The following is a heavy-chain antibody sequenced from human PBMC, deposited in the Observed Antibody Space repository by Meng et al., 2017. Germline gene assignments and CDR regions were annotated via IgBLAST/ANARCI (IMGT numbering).Heavy chain of an antibody. CDR1: GYTFTDFF. Sequence: QVQLVQSGPEVMKPGPSLVMSCRTSGYTFTDFFLHWVRQAPGQGLEWLGTINCYTSGTAYARKFQGRITLTRDTSTTTVYMDLGSLGSDDTAFYYCAREKSPGHFDYFGQGILVTVSS. CDR2: INCYTSGT. V-gene: IGHV1-46*01. CDR3: AREKSPGHFDY. J-gene: IGHJ4*02.